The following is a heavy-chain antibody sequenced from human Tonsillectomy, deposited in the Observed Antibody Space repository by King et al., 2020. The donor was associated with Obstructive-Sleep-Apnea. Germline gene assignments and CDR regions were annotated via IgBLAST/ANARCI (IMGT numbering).Heavy chain of an antibody. D-gene: IGHD3-10*01. V-gene: IGHV3-9*01. CDR3: AKDTGVLWFGEPHPYYYYGMDV. CDR2: ISGNSGSI. Sequence: VQLVESGGGLVQPGRSLRLSCAASGFTFDDYAMHWVRQAPGKGLEWVSGISGNSGSIGDADSVKGRFTISRDNAKNSLYLQMNSLRAEDTALYYCAKDTGVLWFGEPHPYYYYGMDVWGQGTTVTVSS. J-gene: IGHJ6*02. CDR1: GFTFDDYA.